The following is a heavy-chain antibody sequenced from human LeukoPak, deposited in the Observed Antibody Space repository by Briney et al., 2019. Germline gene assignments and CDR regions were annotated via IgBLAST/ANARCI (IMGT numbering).Heavy chain of an antibody. V-gene: IGHV4-61*08. CDR1: GGSISSGGYY. CDR3: ARGREQWLTGVISWFDS. D-gene: IGHD6-19*01. CDR2: IYYSGST. J-gene: IGHJ5*01. Sequence: PSETLSLTCTVSGGSISSGGYYWSWIRQHPGKGLEWIGYIYYSGSTNYNPSLKSRVTISVDTSKNQFSLKLSSVTAADTAVYYCARGREQWLTGVISWFDSWGQGTLVTVSS.